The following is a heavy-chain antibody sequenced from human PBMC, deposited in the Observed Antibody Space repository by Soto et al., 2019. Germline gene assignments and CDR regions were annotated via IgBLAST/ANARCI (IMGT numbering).Heavy chain of an antibody. J-gene: IGHJ2*01. D-gene: IGHD2-15*01. CDR3: ATLRRSCSGGSYACPRSGWYFDL. CDR1: GFTFSSYA. CDR2: ISGSGGST. V-gene: IGHV3-23*01. Sequence: GGSLRLSCAASGFTFSSYAMSWVRQAPGKGLEWVSAISGSGGSTYYADSVKGRFTISRDNSKNTLYLQMNSLRAEDTAVYYCATLRRSCSGGSYACPRSGWYFDLWGRGTLVTVSS.